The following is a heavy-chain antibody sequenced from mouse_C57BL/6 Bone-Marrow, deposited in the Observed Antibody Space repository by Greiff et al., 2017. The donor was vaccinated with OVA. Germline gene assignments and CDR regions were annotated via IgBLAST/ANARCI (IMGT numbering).Heavy chain of an antibody. D-gene: IGHD2-3*01. CDR3: ARHEDGYYASYFDY. J-gene: IGHJ2*01. CDR1: GYAFSSSW. Sequence: QVQLQQSGPELVKPGASVKISCKASGYAFSSSWMNWVQQSPGTGLEWIGRIYPGVGDTNYNGKFQGQDTLTADNSYSPPYMQLSRLTSEDSAVYFGARHEDGYYASYFDYWGQGTTLTVSS. CDR2: IYPGVGDT. V-gene: IGHV1-82*01.